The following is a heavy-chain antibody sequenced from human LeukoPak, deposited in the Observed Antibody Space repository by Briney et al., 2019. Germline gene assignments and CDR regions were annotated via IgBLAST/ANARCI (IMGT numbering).Heavy chain of an antibody. J-gene: IGHJ4*02. D-gene: IGHD4-17*01. V-gene: IGHV4-59*01. CDR3: ASHDYGDRIFDY. Sequence: PSETLSLTCAVSGVSISPYYWAWIRQPPGKGLEWIGYIYYSGSTNYNPSLKSRVTISVDTSKNQFSLKLSSVTAADTAVYYCASHDYGDRIFDYWGQGTLVTVSS. CDR1: GVSISPYY. CDR2: IYYSGST.